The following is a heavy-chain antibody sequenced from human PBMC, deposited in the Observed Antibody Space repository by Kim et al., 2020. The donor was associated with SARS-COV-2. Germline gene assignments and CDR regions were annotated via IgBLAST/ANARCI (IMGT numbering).Heavy chain of an antibody. Sequence: PSFQGQVTISADKSISTAYLQWSSLKASDTAMYYCARRDSGSYRGWYFDLWGRGTLVTVSS. CDR3: ARRDSGSYRGWYFDL. V-gene: IGHV5-51*01. J-gene: IGHJ2*01. D-gene: IGHD1-26*01.